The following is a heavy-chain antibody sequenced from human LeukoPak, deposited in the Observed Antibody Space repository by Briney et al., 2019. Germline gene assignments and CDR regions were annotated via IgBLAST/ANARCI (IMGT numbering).Heavy chain of an antibody. CDR3: ARGNIATRRGENWFDP. Sequence: GASVKVSCKASGYTFTGDFIHWVRPAPGQGLEWMGWINSDSGGTNYARKFQGRVTMTRDTSISKAYMALSSLRSDDTAVFYCARGNIATRRGENWFDPWGQGTLVTVSS. J-gene: IGHJ5*02. V-gene: IGHV1-2*02. CDR2: INSDSGGT. D-gene: IGHD6-6*01. CDR1: GYTFTGDF.